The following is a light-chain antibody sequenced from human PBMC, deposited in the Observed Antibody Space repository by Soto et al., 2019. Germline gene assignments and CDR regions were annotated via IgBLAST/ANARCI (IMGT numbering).Light chain of an antibody. J-gene: IGKJ2*01. CDR3: QQSYSTPYT. CDR2: ASS. V-gene: IGKV1-39*01. CDR1: QSIARF. Sequence: DIQMTQSPSSLSASVGDRVTISCRASQSIARFLNWCQQKPGKAPKLLIYASSTLQGGVPSSFSGSGSGTDFTLTISSLQPDDVATYFCQQSYSTPYTFGQGTKLDIK.